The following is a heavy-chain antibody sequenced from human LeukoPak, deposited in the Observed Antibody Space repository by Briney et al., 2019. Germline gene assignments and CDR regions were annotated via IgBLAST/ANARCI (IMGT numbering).Heavy chain of an antibody. D-gene: IGHD3/OR15-3a*01. CDR1: GFTFSSYD. CDR2: IGTAGDT. Sequence: GGSLRLSRAASGFTFSSYDMHWVRQATGKGLEWVSAIGTAGDTYYPGSVKGRFTISRENAKNSLYLQMNSLRAGDTAVYYCARALVGTGLDYWGQGTLVTVSS. V-gene: IGHV3-13*01. CDR3: ARALVGTGLDY. J-gene: IGHJ4*02.